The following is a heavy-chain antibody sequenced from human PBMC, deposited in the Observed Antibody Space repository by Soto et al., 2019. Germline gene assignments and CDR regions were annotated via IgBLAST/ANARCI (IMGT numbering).Heavy chain of an antibody. J-gene: IGHJ4*02. V-gene: IGHV1-3*01. CDR3: ARDHHSSLPYYFDY. Sequence: QVELVQSGAEVKKPGASLKISCKASGYTFTAYSMHWVRQAPGQSLEWMGWINAGDGSTKYSPKFQARVTITRDTSASTVYLELTSLTSEDRAVYFCARDHHSSLPYYFDYWGPGTQVTVSS. CDR2: INAGDGST. D-gene: IGHD6-19*01. CDR1: GYTFTAYS.